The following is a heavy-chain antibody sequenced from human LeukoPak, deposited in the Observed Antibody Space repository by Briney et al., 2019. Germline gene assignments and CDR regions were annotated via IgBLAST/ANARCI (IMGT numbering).Heavy chain of an antibody. CDR2: IYTSGGT. D-gene: IGHD2-2*01. J-gene: IGHJ3*01. CDR3: AGRGSSSGTFDV. V-gene: IGHV4-61*02. CDR1: GGSISSSNYY. Sequence: SETLSLTCTVSGGSISSSNYYWTWIRQPAGKRLEWIGRIYTSGGTNYNPSLKSRVTMSVDKSKNQISLNLASLTAADTALYYCAGRGSSSGTFDVWGPGTFVTVSS.